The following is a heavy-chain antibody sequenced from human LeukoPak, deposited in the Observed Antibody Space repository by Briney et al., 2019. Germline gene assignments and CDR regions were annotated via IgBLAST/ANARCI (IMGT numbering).Heavy chain of an antibody. J-gene: IGHJ6*04. CDR2: IKEDGSEK. CDR1: GFTFSNYY. Sequence: GGSLRLSCAASGFTFSNYYMNWVRQAPGKGLEWVANIKEDGSEKYYVDFVKGRFTISRDNANNSLYLQMNSLRAEDTAVYYCARRGLPDVWGKGTTVTVSS. D-gene: IGHD2-15*01. CDR3: ARRGLPDV. V-gene: IGHV3-7*01.